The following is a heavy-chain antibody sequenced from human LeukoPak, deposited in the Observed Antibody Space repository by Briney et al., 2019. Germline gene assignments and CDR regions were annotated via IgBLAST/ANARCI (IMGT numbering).Heavy chain of an antibody. D-gene: IGHD3-22*01. CDR3: ARDYYDSSGYSYYYYGMDV. CDR2: IYYSGST. V-gene: IGHV4-59*01. J-gene: IGHJ6*02. Sequence: KPSETLSLTCTVSGGSINSYYWSWFRQPPGKGLEWIGYIYYSGSTNYNPSLKSRVTISVDTSKNQFPLKLSSVTAADTAVYYCARDYYDSSGYSYYYYGMDVWGQGTTVTVSS. CDR1: GGSINSYY.